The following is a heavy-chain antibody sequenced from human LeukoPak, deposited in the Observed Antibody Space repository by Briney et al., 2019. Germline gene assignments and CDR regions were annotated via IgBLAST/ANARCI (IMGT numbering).Heavy chain of an antibody. V-gene: IGHV3-23*01. CDR3: ARKHDYGDYSFDY. J-gene: IGHJ4*02. Sequence: GGSLRLSCAASGFTFSSYGMSWVRQAPGKGLEWVSAISGSGGSTYYADSVKGRFTISRDNSKNTLYLQMNSLRAEDTAVYYCARKHDYGDYSFDYWGQGTLVTVSS. CDR1: GFTFSSYG. CDR2: ISGSGGST. D-gene: IGHD4-17*01.